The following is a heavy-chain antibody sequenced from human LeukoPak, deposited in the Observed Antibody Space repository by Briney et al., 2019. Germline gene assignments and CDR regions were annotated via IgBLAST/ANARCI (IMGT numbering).Heavy chain of an antibody. Sequence: GESLKISCKGSGYSFTSYWIGWVRQMPGKGLEWMGTIYPGDSDTRYSPSFQGQVTISADKSNSTAYLQWSSLKASDTAMYYCARQSSYCSSTSCYSYGMDVWGQGTTVTVSS. CDR2: IYPGDSDT. V-gene: IGHV5-51*01. D-gene: IGHD2-2*01. J-gene: IGHJ6*02. CDR1: GYSFTSYW. CDR3: ARQSSYCSSTSCYSYGMDV.